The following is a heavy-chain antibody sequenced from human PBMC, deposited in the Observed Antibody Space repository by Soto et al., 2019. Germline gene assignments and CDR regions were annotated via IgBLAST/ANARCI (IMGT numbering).Heavy chain of an antibody. J-gene: IGHJ4*02. Sequence: ASVKVSCKASGYTFTSYDINWVRQATGQGLEWMGWMNPNSGNTSYAQKFQGRVTMTRSTSISTAYMELSSLRSEDTAVYYCARGGYYYDSSAYYRPFDYWGQGTLVTVSS. V-gene: IGHV1-8*01. CDR2: MNPNSGNT. D-gene: IGHD3-22*01. CDR3: ARGGYYYDSSAYYRPFDY. CDR1: GYTFTSYD.